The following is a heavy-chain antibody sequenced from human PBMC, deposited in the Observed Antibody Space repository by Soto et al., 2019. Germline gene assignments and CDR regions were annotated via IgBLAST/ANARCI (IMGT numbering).Heavy chain of an antibody. J-gene: IGHJ4*02. CDR2: INTDGSVA. CDR3: VRDMQLWRLDS. D-gene: IGHD2-21*01. Sequence: EVQLVESGGGLVQPGESLRLSCAASGLTFRSYWMHWVRQAPGKGLVWVSRINTDGSVAMYVDSVKGRFTISRDNAKNHLYPHINSFRAEGTGVYYCVRDMQLWRLDSWGQGTPVTVAA. V-gene: IGHV3-74*03. CDR1: GLTFRSYW.